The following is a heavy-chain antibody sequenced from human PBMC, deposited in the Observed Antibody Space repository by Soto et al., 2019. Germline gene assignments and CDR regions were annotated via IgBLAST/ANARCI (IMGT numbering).Heavy chain of an antibody. Sequence: GGSLRLSCAASRFTFINYDMSWVRQAPGKGLEWVSTITGSGATTYYADSVKGRFTISRDNPKNTLYLRMNSLRVEDTGVYFCSTAASSSSGYWGQGTLVTVSS. CDR3: STAASSSSGY. D-gene: IGHD6-6*01. CDR2: ITGSGATT. V-gene: IGHV3-23*01. CDR1: RFTFINYD. J-gene: IGHJ4*02.